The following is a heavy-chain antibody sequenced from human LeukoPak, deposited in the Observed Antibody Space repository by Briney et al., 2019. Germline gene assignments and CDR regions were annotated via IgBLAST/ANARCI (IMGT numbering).Heavy chain of an antibody. V-gene: IGHV1-2*02. J-gene: IGHJ4*02. D-gene: IGHD2-2*01. Sequence: GASVKVSCXASGYTFTDYYMHWVRQAPGEGLEWMGWINPNSGGTNYAQKFQGRVTMTRDTSISTAYMELNRLRSDDTAVYYCARIYCSSTSCYPPDYWGQGTLVTVSS. CDR3: ARIYCSSTSCYPPDY. CDR2: INPNSGGT. CDR1: GYTFTDYY.